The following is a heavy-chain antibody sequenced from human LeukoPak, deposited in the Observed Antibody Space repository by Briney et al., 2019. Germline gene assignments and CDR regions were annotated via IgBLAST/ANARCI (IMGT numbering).Heavy chain of an antibody. V-gene: IGHV3-7*01. CDR3: AGGTGWSFVY. CDR2: IKHDGSEK. J-gene: IGHJ4*02. Sequence: GGSLRLSCAVSGFTFSSYWMNWVRQAPGKGLEWVANIKHDGSEKYYVDSVKGRFTISRDNAKSSLYLQMNSLRAEDTAVYYCAGGTGWSFVYWGQGTLVTVSS. CDR1: GFTFSSYW. D-gene: IGHD6-19*01.